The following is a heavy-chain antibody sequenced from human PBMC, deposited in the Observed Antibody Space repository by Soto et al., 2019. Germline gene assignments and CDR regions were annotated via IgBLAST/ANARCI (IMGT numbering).Heavy chain of an antibody. D-gene: IGHD4-4*01. V-gene: IGHV5-51*01. J-gene: IGHJ3*02. Sequence: LGESLKISCKVSGYSFTTYWIGWVRQMPGKGLEWMGIIYPGDSDTRYSPSFQGQVTISADKSISTAYLQWSGLKASDTAMYYCARHGGGNYPPLHDAFDIWGQGTMVTVSS. CDR1: GYSFTTYW. CDR3: ARHGGGNYPPLHDAFDI. CDR2: IYPGDSDT.